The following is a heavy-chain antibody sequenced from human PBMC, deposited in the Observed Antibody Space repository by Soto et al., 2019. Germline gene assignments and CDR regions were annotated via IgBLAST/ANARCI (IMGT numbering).Heavy chain of an antibody. CDR3: AIYRGYNWNYGWFDP. CDR2: ISPYNGNT. J-gene: IGHJ5*02. Sequence: QVQLVQSGAEVKKPGASVKVSCKASGYTFTSYGISWVRQAPGQGLEWMGRISPYNGNTNYAQKLQGRVTMTTDTSTSTAYMELRSLRSDDTAVYYCAIYRGYNWNYGWFDPWGQGTLVTVSS. CDR1: GYTFTSYG. V-gene: IGHV1-18*01. D-gene: IGHD1-7*01.